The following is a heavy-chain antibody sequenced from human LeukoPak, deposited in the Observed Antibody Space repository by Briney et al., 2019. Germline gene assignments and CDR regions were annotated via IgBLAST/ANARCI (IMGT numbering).Heavy chain of an antibody. CDR3: ARGQSSEWLRTYYYYYGMDV. CDR2: INHSGST. J-gene: IGHJ6*04. D-gene: IGHD5-12*01. Sequence: SETLSLTCAVYGGSFSGYYWSWIRQPPGKGLEWIGEINHSGSTNYNPSLKSRVNISVDTSKNQFSLKLSSVTAADTAVYYCARGQSSEWLRTYYYYYGMDVWGKGTTVTVSS. V-gene: IGHV4-34*01. CDR1: GGSFSGYY.